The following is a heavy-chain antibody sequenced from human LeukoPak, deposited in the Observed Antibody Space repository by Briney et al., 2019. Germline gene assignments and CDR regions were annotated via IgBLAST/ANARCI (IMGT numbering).Heavy chain of an antibody. D-gene: IGHD3-10*01. CDR1: GFAFSSSN. V-gene: IGHV3-48*02. CDR2: ISSSSSPI. CDR3: VRMVYGSGTYTIDS. J-gene: IGHJ4*02. Sequence: GGSLRLSCAASGFAFSSSNMNWVRQAPGKGLEWLSYISSSSSPIYYADSVKGRFTISRDNADNSLYLQMNNLRDEDTAVYYCVRMVYGSGTYTIDSWGQGTLVTVSS.